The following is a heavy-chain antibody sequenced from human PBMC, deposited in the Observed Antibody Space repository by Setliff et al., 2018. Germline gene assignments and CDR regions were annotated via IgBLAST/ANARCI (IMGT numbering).Heavy chain of an antibody. CDR2: IGVYSGNT. CDR1: GYTFTESI. D-gene: IGHD2-8*01. V-gene: IGHV1-18*01. Sequence: ASVKVSCQASGYTFTESIVSWVRQAPGQGLEWLGWIGVYSGNTYTAQRFQGRVTMTTDTSTNMAYLELRGLRSDDTAVYYCLRLVRYCTKIACQATSGDEVWGLGTLVTVSS. J-gene: IGHJ4*02. CDR3: LRLVRYCTKIACQATSGDEV.